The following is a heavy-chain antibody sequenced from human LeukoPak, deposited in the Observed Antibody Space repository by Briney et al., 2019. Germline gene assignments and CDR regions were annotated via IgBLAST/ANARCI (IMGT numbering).Heavy chain of an antibody. D-gene: IGHD5-18*01. CDR1: GFTFTSFE. V-gene: IGHV3-48*03. CDR2: MSSSGSTI. CDR3: ARDSVDTAIAFDY. J-gene: IGHJ4*02. Sequence: GGSLRLSCAASGFTFTSFEMNWVRQAPGKGLEWVSYMSSSGSTIYYADSVKGRFTISRDNAKNSLYLQMNSLRAEDTAVYYCARDSVDTAIAFDYWGQGTLVTVPS.